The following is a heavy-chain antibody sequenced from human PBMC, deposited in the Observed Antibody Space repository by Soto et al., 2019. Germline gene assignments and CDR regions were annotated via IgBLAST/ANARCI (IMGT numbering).Heavy chain of an antibody. CDR1: GGSITSEGYY. CDR2: IYYSAST. Sequence: SETLSLTCTVSGGSITSEGYYWTWIRQPPGKGLEYIGYIYYSASTYYNPSLKSRVTISVDTSKNQFSLQLNSVTAADTAVYYCARTAGYVYQLLFNYWGQGTLVTVSS. D-gene: IGHD2-2*01. CDR3: ARTAGYVYQLLFNY. J-gene: IGHJ4*02. V-gene: IGHV4-30-4*01.